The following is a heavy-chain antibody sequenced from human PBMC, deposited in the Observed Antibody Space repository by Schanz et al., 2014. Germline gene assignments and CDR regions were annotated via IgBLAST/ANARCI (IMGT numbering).Heavy chain of an antibody. CDR1: GFTFNNYD. CDR3: AKDPYGMDV. Sequence: EVQLVESGGGLVQPGGSLRLSCAASGFTFNNYDMNWVRLVPGKGLECVSGISGGGGSAYYADSVKGRFTISRDNSKNTLYLQMNSLRAEDTAVYYCAKDPYGMDVWGQGTTVTVSS. J-gene: IGHJ6*02. V-gene: IGHV3-23*04. CDR2: ISGGGGSA.